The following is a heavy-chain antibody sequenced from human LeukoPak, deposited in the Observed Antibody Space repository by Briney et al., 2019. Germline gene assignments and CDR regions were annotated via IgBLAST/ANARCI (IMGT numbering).Heavy chain of an antibody. Sequence: GGSLRLSCAASRFIFTNYWIHWVRQAPGKGLVWVSHVNNDGSATIYADSVKGRFTISRDSAKNTVYLQMNSLRVEDTAVYYCTSFFETNWGQGNLVTVSS. D-gene: IGHD2/OR15-2a*01. V-gene: IGHV3-74*01. J-gene: IGHJ4*02. CDR2: VNNDGSAT. CDR1: RFIFTNYW. CDR3: TSFFETN.